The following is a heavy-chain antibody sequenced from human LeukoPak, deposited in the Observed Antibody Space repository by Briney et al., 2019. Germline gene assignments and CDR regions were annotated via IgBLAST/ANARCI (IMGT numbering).Heavy chain of an antibody. CDR1: GFTFSSYS. J-gene: IGHJ6*02. CDR3: AREGNYDFWSGYFKDSYYGMDV. Sequence: GGSLRLSCAASGFTFSSYSMNWVRQAPGKGLEWVSSISSSSSYIYYADSVKGRFTISRDNAKNSLYLQMNSLRAEDTAVYYCAREGNYDFWSGYFKDSYYGMDVWGQGTTVTVSS. CDR2: ISSSSSYI. V-gene: IGHV3-21*01. D-gene: IGHD3-3*01.